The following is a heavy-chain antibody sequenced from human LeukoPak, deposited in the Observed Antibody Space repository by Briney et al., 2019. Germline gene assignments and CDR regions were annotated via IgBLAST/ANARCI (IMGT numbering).Heavy chain of an antibody. CDR3: ARQYCSSTSCYRLQDYYYYMDV. CDR2: IYYSGST. CDR1: GGSISSSSYY. Sequence: SETLSLTCIVSGGSISSSSYYWGWIRQPPGKGLEWIGSIYYSGSTYYNPSLKSRVTISVDTSKNQFSLKLSSVTAADTAVYYCARQYCSSTSCYRLQDYYYYMDVWGKGTTVTVSS. J-gene: IGHJ6*03. V-gene: IGHV4-39*01. D-gene: IGHD2-2*01.